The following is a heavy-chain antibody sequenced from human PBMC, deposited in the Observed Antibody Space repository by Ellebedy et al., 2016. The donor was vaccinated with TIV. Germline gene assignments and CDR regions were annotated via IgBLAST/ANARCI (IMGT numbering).Heavy chain of an antibody. V-gene: IGHV4-39*07. CDR3: ARILPVTYSTAFDI. Sequence: MPSETLSLTCSVSGGSINSDPYYWGWVRQPQGKGLEWIGSIYYSGSTFASPSLKSRVVISMDRASNQFSLRLSSVTAADTAVYFCARILPVTYSTAFDIWGPGTMVTVSS. CDR2: IYYSGST. J-gene: IGHJ3*02. CDR1: GGSINSDPYY. D-gene: IGHD6-13*01.